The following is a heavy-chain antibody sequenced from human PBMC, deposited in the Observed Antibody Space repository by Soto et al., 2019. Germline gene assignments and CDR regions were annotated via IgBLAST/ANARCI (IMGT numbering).Heavy chain of an antibody. CDR3: ARDSPGYCSSTSCHYYYYYGMDV. CDR1: GFTFSSYA. V-gene: IGHV3-30*09. Sequence: VQLVESGGGVVQPGRSLRLSCAASGFTFSSYAMHWVRQAPGKGLEWVAVISYDGSNKYYADSVKGRFAISRDNSKNTLYLQMNSLRAEDTAVYYCARDSPGYCSSTSCHYYYYYGMDVWGQGTTVTVSS. D-gene: IGHD2-2*01. J-gene: IGHJ6*02. CDR2: ISYDGSNK.